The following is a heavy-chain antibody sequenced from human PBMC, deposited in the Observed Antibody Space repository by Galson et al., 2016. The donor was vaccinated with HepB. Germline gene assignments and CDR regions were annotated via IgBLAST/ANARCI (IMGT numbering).Heavy chain of an antibody. CDR2: IYYSGET. V-gene: IGHV4-39*01. CDR3: ATNYDILTGYDAFDM. D-gene: IGHD3-9*01. CDR1: GDSICSSAYY. Sequence: SITSVSGDSICSSAYYWGWIRQPQGKGLEWIGSIYYSGETYYNPSLKSRVTLSVHPSTNQFSLRLSSVTAAETAVYSCATNYDILTGYDAFDMWGQGTMVTVSS. J-gene: IGHJ3*02.